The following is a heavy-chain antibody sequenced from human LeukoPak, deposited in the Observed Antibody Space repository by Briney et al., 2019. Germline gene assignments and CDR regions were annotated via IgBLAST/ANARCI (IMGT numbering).Heavy chain of an antibody. CDR1: GYTFTSSY. V-gene: IGHV1-46*01. D-gene: IGHD2-8*01. CDR2: INPGGGTT. Sequence: ASVKVSCKASGYTFTSSYMHWVRQAPRQGLEWVGIINPGGGTTIYAQNFQGRVTMTRDTSTSTVYMELSSLRSEDTAVYYCARQRGGQYEDAFDIWGQGTMVTVSS. CDR3: ARQRGGQYEDAFDI. J-gene: IGHJ3*02.